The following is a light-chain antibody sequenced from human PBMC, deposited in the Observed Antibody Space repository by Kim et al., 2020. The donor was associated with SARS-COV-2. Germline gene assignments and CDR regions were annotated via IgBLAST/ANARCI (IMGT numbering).Light chain of an antibody. CDR3: QQYYNWSPWT. V-gene: IGKV3-15*01. CDR2: GAS. J-gene: IGKJ1*01. CDR1: QSVSSN. Sequence: DIVMTQSPATLSVSPGERATLSCRASQSVSSNLAWYQQKPGQAPRLLIYGASTRATGIPARFSGSGSGAEFTLTISSLQSEDFAVYYCQQYYNWSPWTFGQGTKLEI.